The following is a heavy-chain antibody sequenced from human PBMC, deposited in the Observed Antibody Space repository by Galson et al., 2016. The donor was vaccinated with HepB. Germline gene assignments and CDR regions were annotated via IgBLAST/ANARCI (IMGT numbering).Heavy chain of an antibody. Sequence: SLRLSCAGSGFSFGKHWMSWVRQAPGKGLEWLANIKQDGSEKYYVDSVKGRFTISRDNAKNSLYLQMDSLRAEDTALYYCARENWNRGGMDVWGQGTTVTVSS. V-gene: IGHV3-7*01. CDR2: IKQDGSEK. D-gene: IGHD1-1*01. J-gene: IGHJ6*02. CDR3: ARENWNRGGMDV. CDR1: GFSFGKHW.